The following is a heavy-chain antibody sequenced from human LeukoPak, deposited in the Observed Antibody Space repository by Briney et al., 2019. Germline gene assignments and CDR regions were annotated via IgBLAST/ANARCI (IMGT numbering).Heavy chain of an antibody. CDR3: AKDRYCSGGSCYRGLRY. CDR2: ISSDGGTT. V-gene: IGHV3-64*01. D-gene: IGHD2-15*01. CDR1: GFSFGTYA. Sequence: GGSLRLSCAASGFSFGTYAIHWVRQAPGKGLEYVSAISSDGGTTYYANSVKGRFTISRDNSKNTLYLQMNSLRAEDTAVYYCAKDRYCSGGSCYRGLRYWGQGTLVTVSS. J-gene: IGHJ4*02.